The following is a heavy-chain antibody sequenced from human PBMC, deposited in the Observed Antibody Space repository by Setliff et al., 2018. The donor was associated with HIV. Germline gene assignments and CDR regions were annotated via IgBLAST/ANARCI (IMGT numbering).Heavy chain of an antibody. CDR2: INPLSDAT. J-gene: IGHJ4*02. CDR1: GYTFSDYY. CDR3: ARDGYYYDGSAYSTFDY. V-gene: IGHV1-2*02. Sequence: ASVKVSCKASGYTFSDYYLHWVRQAPGQAIEWMGWINPLSDATKFSHKFQGRVTMTTDTSTSTAYMELRSLRSDDTAVYYCARDGYYYDGSAYSTFDYWGQGTLVTVSS. D-gene: IGHD3-22*01.